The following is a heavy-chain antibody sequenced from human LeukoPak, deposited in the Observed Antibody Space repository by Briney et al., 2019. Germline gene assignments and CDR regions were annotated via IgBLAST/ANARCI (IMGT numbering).Heavy chain of an antibody. CDR1: GFTFSSYF. CDR3: ARDPRVYYASGSYDY. CDR2: ISSSSSAI. D-gene: IGHD3-10*01. V-gene: IGHV3-48*04. Sequence: GGSLRLSCAASGFTFSSYFMNWVRQAPGKGLEWVSYISSSSSAIYYADSVKGRFTISRDNAKNSLYLQMNSLRAEDTAVYYCARDPRVYYASGSYDYWGQGTLVTVSS. J-gene: IGHJ4*02.